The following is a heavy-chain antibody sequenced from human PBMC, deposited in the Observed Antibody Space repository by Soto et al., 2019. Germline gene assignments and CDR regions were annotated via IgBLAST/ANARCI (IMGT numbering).Heavy chain of an antibody. CDR2: ISGSGVST. Sequence: EVQLLESGGGLVQPGGSLRLSCAASGFTFSSYAMSWVRQAPGKGLEWVSAISGSGVSTYYTDSVKGRFTISRDNSKSTLSLQMISLRAEATAVYYWAKLAGSSCYLAYDYWCQGALATVSS. CDR3: AKLAGSSCYLAYDY. CDR1: GFTFSSYA. V-gene: IGHV3-23*01. D-gene: IGHD2-15*01. J-gene: IGHJ4*02.